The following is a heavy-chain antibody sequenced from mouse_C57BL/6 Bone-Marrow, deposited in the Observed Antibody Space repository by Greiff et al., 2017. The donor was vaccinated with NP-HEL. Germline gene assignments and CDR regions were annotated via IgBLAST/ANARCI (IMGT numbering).Heavy chain of an antibody. D-gene: IGHD1-1*01. V-gene: IGHV1-9*01. CDR2: ILPGSGST. CDR3: ARNPNYYGSSYDFFGY. CDR1: GYTFTGYW. Sequence: VKLMESGAELMKPGASVKLSCKATGYTFTGYWIEWVKQRPGHGLEWIGEILPGSGSTNYNEKFKGKATFTADTSSNTAYMQLSSLTTEDSAIYYCARNPNYYGSSYDFFGYWGQGTTLTVSS. J-gene: IGHJ2*01.